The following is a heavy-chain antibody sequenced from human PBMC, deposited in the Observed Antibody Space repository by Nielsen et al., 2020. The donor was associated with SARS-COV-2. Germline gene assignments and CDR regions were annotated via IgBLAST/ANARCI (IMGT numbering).Heavy chain of an antibody. CDR3: ARRMGSGSYQAYGLDV. V-gene: IGHV3-30*01. CDR2: ISNDGNKK. CDR1: GFTFSTYA. Sequence: GESLKISCAASGFTFSTYAFHWVRQAPGKGLEWVAVISNDGNKKYYVDSVKGRFTIARDNSKNTLYLQMNSLKTDDSAKYYCARRMGSGSYQAYGLDVWGLGTTVTVSS. D-gene: IGHD3-10*01. J-gene: IGHJ6*02.